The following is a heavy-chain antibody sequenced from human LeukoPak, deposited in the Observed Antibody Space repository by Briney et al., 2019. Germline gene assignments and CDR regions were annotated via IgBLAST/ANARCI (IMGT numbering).Heavy chain of an antibody. CDR1: GYTFTSYG. CDR3: ARDQSGSTDLVSIPAFDY. Sequence: ASVKGSCKASGYTFTSYGISWVRQAPGQGLEWMGWISAYNGNTNYAQKLQGRVTMTTDTSTSTAYMELRSLRSDDTAVYYCARDQSGSTDLVSIPAFDYWGPGTLVTVSS. D-gene: IGHD1-1*01. CDR2: ISAYNGNT. J-gene: IGHJ4*02. V-gene: IGHV1-18*01.